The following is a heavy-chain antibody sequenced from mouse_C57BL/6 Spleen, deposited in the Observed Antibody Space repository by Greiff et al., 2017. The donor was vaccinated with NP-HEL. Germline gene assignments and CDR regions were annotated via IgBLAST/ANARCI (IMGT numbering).Heavy chain of an antibody. CDR1: GFNIKDDY. V-gene: IGHV14-4*01. CDR2: IDPENGDT. J-gene: IGHJ4*01. Sequence: VQLQQSGAELVRPGASVKLSCTASGFNIKDDYMHWVKQRPEQGLEWIGWIDPENGDTEYASKFQGKATITADTSSNTADLQLSSLTSEDTAVYYCTTPYYYGSSYDAMDYWGQGTSVTVSS. CDR3: TTPYYYGSSYDAMDY. D-gene: IGHD1-1*01.